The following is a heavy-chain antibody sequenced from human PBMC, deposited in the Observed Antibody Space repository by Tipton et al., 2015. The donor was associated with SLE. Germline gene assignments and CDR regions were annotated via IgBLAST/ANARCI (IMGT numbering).Heavy chain of an antibody. D-gene: IGHD2-2*01. CDR1: GYTFSGHW. Sequence: QLVQSGVEVKKPGESLKISCKGSGYTFSGHWIGWVRQMPGKGLEWMAIMYPIDSQTKYNPSFQGQVTISVDKSINTAYLQWNSLKASDTAIYYCARHPMVSTWDHFDYWGQGTLVTVSS. CDR3: ARHPMVSTWDHFDY. CDR2: MYPIDSQT. J-gene: IGHJ4*02. V-gene: IGHV5-51*01.